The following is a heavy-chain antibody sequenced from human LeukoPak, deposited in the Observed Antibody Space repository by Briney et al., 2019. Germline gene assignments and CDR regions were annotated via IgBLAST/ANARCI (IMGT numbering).Heavy chain of an antibody. Sequence: SVKVSCKASGGTFSTYAINWVRQAPGQGLEWMGGIIPIFGTAIYAQKFQGRVTITADESTSTAYMELSSLTSDGTAVYYCARDLEFPDYWGQGTLVTVSS. V-gene: IGHV1-69*01. J-gene: IGHJ4*02. CDR3: ARDLEFPDY. CDR2: IIPIFGTA. CDR1: GGTFSTYA. D-gene: IGHD3-3*01.